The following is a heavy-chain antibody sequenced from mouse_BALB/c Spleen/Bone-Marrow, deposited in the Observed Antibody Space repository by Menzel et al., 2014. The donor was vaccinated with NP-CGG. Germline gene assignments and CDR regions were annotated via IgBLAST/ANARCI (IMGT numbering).Heavy chain of an antibody. V-gene: IGHV4-1*02. CDR2: INPDSSTI. J-gene: IGHJ4*01. Sequence: EVMLVESGGGLVQPGGSLILSCAASGFDFSRYWMGWVRQAPGRGLKWIGEINPDSSTINYTPSLKDKFIISRDNAKNALYLQMSKVRSEDTALYFCARLGYYGMMAYWGQGTSVTVSS. CDR3: ARLGYYGMMAY. D-gene: IGHD1-1*01. CDR1: GFDFSRYW.